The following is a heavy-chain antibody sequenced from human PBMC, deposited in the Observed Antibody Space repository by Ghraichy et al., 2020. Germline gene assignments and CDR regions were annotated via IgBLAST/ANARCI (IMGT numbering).Heavy chain of an antibody. Sequence: SETLSLTCNVSGGSISSGDYFWTWIRLPPGQGLELIGYIYNSGTDYYNPSIRSRLTMSVDASKNLFSLKLNSVTAADTAVYYCARSGFYSHDTFDIWGQGTMVTVSS. D-gene: IGHD3-3*01. J-gene: IGHJ3*02. CDR1: GGSISSGDYF. V-gene: IGHV4-30-4*08. CDR2: IYNSGTD. CDR3: ARSGFYSHDTFDI.